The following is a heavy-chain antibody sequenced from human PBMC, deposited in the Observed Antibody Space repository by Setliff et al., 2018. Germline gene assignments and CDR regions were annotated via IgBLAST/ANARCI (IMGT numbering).Heavy chain of an antibody. CDR3: ARGVLRYFDWLLSGDAFDI. CDR1: GGSISSYY. CDR2: IYYSGST. J-gene: IGHJ3*02. Sequence: ASETLSLTCTVSGGSISSYYWSWIRQPPGKGLEWIGYIYYSGSTNYNPSLKSRVTISVDTSKNQFSLKLSSVTAADTAVYYCARGVLRYFDWLLSGDAFDIWGQGTMVTVSS. D-gene: IGHD3-9*01. V-gene: IGHV4-59*01.